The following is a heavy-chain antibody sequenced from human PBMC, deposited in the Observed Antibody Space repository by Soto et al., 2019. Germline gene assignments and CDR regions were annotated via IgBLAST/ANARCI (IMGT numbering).Heavy chain of an antibody. V-gene: IGHV3-7*03. D-gene: IGHD3-9*01. CDR2: IKQDESEK. Sequence: GGSLRLSCAVSGFTFSSYWMSWVRQAPGKGLEWVATIKQDESEKYYVDSVKGRFTVSRDNAKNSLYLQMNSLRVEDTAVYYCARGDYFDRRFDYWGQGTLVTVSS. CDR1: GFTFSSYW. J-gene: IGHJ4*02. CDR3: ARGDYFDRRFDY.